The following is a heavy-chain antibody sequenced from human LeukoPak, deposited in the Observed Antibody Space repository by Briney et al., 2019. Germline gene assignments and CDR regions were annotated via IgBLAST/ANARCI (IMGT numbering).Heavy chain of an antibody. J-gene: IGHJ5*02. Sequence: ASVKVSCKVSGYTLTELSMHWVRQAPGKGLECLGSFDPEDGETIYGQKFQGRVTMTEDTSTDTAYMELSSLRSEDTAIYYCATINYYDSGDYFSTWGQGTLVTVSS. CDR2: FDPEDGET. D-gene: IGHD3-22*01. CDR1: GYTLTELS. CDR3: ATINYYDSGDYFST. V-gene: IGHV1-24*01.